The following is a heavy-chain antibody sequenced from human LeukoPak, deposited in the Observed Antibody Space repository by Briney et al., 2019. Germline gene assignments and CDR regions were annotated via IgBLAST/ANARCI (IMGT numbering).Heavy chain of an antibody. D-gene: IGHD2-2*01. V-gene: IGHV5-51*01. Sequence: GESLKISCKGSGYSFTSYWIGWVRQMPGKGLEWMGNIYPGDSDTRYSPSFQGQVTMSADKSISTAYLKWSSLKASDNAMYYCARRRYQRLDLDYWGQGTLVTVSS. CDR2: IYPGDSDT. CDR1: GYSFTSYW. J-gene: IGHJ4*02. CDR3: ARRRYQRLDLDY.